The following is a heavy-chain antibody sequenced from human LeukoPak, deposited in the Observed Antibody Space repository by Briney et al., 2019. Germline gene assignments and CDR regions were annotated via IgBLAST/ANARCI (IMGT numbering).Heavy chain of an antibody. CDR2: IYPNSGGT. D-gene: IGHD6-19*01. V-gene: IGHV1-2*02. CDR3: AETTAVAGKDFQH. CDR1: GYTFTGYY. Sequence: GASVKVSCKASGYTFTGYYMHWVRQAPGQGLGWMGWIYPNSGGTNYAQKFQGRVTMTRDTSISTAYMELSRLRSDDTAVYYCAETTAVAGKDFQHWGQGTLVTVSS. J-gene: IGHJ1*01.